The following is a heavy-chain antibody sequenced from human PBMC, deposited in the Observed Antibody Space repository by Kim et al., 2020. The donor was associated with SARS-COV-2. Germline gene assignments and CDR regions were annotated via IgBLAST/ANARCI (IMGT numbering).Heavy chain of an antibody. CDR1: GGTFSSYA. CDR2: IIPIFGTA. J-gene: IGHJ5*02. Sequence: ASVKVSCKASGGTFSSYAISWVRQAPGQGLEWMGGIIPIFGTANYAQKFQGRVTITADESTSTAYMELSSLRSEDTAVYYCARGGSNWNYDGVNWFDPWGQGTLVTVSS. CDR3: ARGGSNWNYDGVNWFDP. D-gene: IGHD1-7*01. V-gene: IGHV1-69*13.